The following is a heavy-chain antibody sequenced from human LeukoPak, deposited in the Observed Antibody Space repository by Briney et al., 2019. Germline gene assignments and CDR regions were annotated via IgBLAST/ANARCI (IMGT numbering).Heavy chain of an antibody. Sequence: RPSETLSLTCTVSGGSISSSSYYWGWVRQPPGKGLEWIGEIYHSGSTNYNPSLKSRVTISVDKSKNQFSLKLSSVTAADTAVYYCARAVYGDYSQRGAFDIWGQGTMVTVSS. V-gene: IGHV4-39*07. CDR3: ARAVYGDYSQRGAFDI. J-gene: IGHJ3*02. CDR1: GGSISSSSYY. CDR2: IYHSGST. D-gene: IGHD4-17*01.